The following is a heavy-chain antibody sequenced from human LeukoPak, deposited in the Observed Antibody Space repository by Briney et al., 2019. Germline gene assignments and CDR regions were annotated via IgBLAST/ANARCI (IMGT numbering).Heavy chain of an antibody. CDR3: ARQGLVATSFHDD. CDR1: GCSISSYY. J-gene: IGHJ4*02. Sequence: SETLSLTCTVSGCSISSYYWSWIRQPPGKGLEWIGYIYYSGSTNYNPSLKSRVTISVETSKNQVSLELSSVTAADTAVYYCARQGLVATSFHDDWGQGTLVTVSS. CDR2: IYYSGST. D-gene: IGHD5-12*01. V-gene: IGHV4-59*08.